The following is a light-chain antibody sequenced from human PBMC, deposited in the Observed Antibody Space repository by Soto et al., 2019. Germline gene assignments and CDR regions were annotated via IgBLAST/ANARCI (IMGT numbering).Light chain of an antibody. CDR3: LSFDSSLSVV. CDR1: ISNIGAGYD. V-gene: IGLV1-40*01. CDR2: GNT. J-gene: IGLJ2*01. Sequence: QSVLTQPPSVSGAPGQRDTISCTGSISNIGAGYDVHWYQQLPGRAPKLLIYGNTNRPSGVPDRFSGSKSGTSASLAITGLQAEDEADYYCLSFDSSLSVVFGGGTKLTVL.